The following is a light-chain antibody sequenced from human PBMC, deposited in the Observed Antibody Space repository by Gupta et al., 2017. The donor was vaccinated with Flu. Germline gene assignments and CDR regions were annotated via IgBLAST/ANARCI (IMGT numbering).Light chain of an antibody. CDR1: SSDVGGYNF. J-gene: IGLJ3*02. CDR3: CSYASGTSWV. CDR2: EAT. V-gene: IGLV2-23*01. Sequence: QSALTQPASVSGSPGQSITISCTGTSSDVGGYNFVSWYQQHPGKAPKLMIYEATKRPSGLSNRFSGSKSGNTASLTISGLQAEDEADYYCCSYASGTSWVFGGGTRLTVL.